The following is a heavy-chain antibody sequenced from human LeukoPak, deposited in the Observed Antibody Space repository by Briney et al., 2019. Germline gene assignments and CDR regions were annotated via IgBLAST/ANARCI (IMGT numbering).Heavy chain of an antibody. Sequence: SGTLSLTCGVSGGSITNTNWWSWVRQPPGQGLEWIGEISLTGLTHYNPSLESRVTVSLDKSKNQLSLNLTSVTAADTAVYFCSRENGAFSPFGYWGQGILVTLLS. CDR1: GGSITNTNW. V-gene: IGHV4-4*02. CDR2: ISLTGLT. D-gene: IGHD3-16*01. CDR3: SRENGAFSPFGY. J-gene: IGHJ4*02.